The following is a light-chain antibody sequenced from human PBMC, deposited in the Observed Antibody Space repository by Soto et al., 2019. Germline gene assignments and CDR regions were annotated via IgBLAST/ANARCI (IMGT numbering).Light chain of an antibody. J-gene: IGKJ5*01. V-gene: IGKV3D-15*01. Sequence: IVMTQSPATLYVSPGETASVSCRASQSAGNFLAWYQQKPGQAPRLLIYYISTRATGIPARFSGSGSGTEFTLTINSLQSEDSAVYYCQQHNQWPITFGQGTRLEIK. CDR3: QQHNQWPIT. CDR1: QSAGNF. CDR2: YIS.